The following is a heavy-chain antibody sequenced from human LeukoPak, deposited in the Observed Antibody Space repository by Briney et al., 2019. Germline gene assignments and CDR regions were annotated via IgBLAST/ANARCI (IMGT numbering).Heavy chain of an antibody. D-gene: IGHD1-26*01. J-gene: IGHJ4*02. Sequence: SETLSLTCTVSGGSISSSSYYWGWLRRPPGKGLEGIGSIYYSGSTYYNPSLKSRVTISVDTSKNQFSLKLSSVTAADTAVYYCARHRAGWELLPYYWGQGTLVTVSS. V-gene: IGHV4-39*01. CDR2: IYYSGST. CDR3: ARHRAGWELLPYY. CDR1: GGSISSSSYY.